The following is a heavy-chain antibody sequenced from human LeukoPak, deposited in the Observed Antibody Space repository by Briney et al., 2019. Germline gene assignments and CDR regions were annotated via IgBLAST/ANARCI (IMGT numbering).Heavy chain of an antibody. CDR1: GGSISSYY. CDR3: ARHLGTSPPLDY. J-gene: IGHJ4*02. CDR2: IYYSGST. V-gene: IGHV4-59*08. Sequence: SETLSLTCTVSGGSISSYYWSWIRQPPGKGLEWIGYIYYSGSTNYNPSLKSRVTISVDTSKNQFSLKLSSGTAADTAVYYCARHLGTSPPLDYWGQGTLVTASS. D-gene: IGHD7-27*01.